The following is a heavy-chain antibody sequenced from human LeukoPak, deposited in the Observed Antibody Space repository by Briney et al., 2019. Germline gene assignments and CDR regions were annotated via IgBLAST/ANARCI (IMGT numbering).Heavy chain of an antibody. J-gene: IGHJ4*02. D-gene: IGHD4-23*01. V-gene: IGHV3-7*01. CDR2: INQNGSEK. CDR3: ARDLGGGPPGY. Sequence: GGSLRLSCAASGLTISTYWMSWVRQAPGKGLEWVANINQNGSEKYYVDSVKGRFTISRDNAKNSLYLQMNSLRAEDTAVYYCARDLGGGPPGYWGQGTLVTVSS. CDR1: GLTISTYW.